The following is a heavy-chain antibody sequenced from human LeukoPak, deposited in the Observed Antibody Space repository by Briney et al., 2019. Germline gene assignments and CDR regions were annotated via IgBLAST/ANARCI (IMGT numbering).Heavy chain of an antibody. CDR1: GGSISSGSYY. CDR2: IYTSGST. V-gene: IGHV4-61*02. J-gene: IGHJ5*02. D-gene: IGHD3-22*01. CDR3: ARDYYDSSGYYINWFDP. Sequence: SQTLSLTCSVSGGSISSGSYYWSWIRQPAGKGLEWIGRIYTSGSTNYNPSLKSRVTISVDTSKNQFSLKLSSVTAADTAVYYCARDYYDSSGYYINWFDPWGQGTLVTVSS.